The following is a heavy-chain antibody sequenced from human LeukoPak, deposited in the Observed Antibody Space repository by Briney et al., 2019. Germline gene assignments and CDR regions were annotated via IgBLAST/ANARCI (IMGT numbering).Heavy chain of an antibody. Sequence: SETLSLTCAVSGGSISSGGYSWSWIRQPPGKGLEWIGYIYHSGSTYYNPSLKSRVTISVDRSKNQFSLKLSSVTAADTAVYYCARGLHFTSRSLDVWGKGTTVTVSS. CDR3: ARGLHFTSRSLDV. CDR1: GGSISSGGYS. D-gene: IGHD2/OR15-2a*01. J-gene: IGHJ6*04. CDR2: IYHSGST. V-gene: IGHV4-30-2*01.